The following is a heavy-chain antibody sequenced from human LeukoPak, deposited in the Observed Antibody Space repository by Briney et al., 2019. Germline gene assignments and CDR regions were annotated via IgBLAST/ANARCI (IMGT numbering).Heavy chain of an antibody. V-gene: IGHV4-39*01. CDR3: ATLVGATTDDAFDI. CDR1: GGSISSSRYY. J-gene: IGHJ3*02. Sequence: PSETLSLTCTVSGGSISSSRYYWGWIRQPPGKGLEWIGSIYYSGSTYYNPSLKSRVTISVDTSKNQFSLKLSSVTAADTAVYYCATLVGATTDDAFDIWGQGTMVTVSS. CDR2: IYYSGST. D-gene: IGHD1-26*01.